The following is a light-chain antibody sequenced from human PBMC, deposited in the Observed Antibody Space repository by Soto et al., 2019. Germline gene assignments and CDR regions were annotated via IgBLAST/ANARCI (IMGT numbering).Light chain of an antibody. CDR3: QQYNNWPPLT. V-gene: IGKV3-15*01. CDR1: QSVSNY. Sequence: EIVMTQSPATLSVSPGERATLSCRASQSVSNYLAWYQQKPGQAPRLLIYGASTRATGIPVRFCGGGSETEFTITISSLHYEDFAIYFCQQYNNWPPLTFGGGTKVEIK. J-gene: IGKJ4*02. CDR2: GAS.